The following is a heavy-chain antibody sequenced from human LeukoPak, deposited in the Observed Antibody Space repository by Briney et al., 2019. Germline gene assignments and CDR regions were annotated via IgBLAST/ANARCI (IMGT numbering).Heavy chain of an antibody. CDR3: ARECIAVAGHNWFDP. V-gene: IGHV3-30*03. CDR1: GFTFSSYG. CDR2: ISYDGSNK. D-gene: IGHD6-19*01. J-gene: IGHJ5*02. Sequence: GGSLRLSCAASGFTFSSYGMHWVRQAPGKGLEWVAVISYDGSNKYYADSVKGRFTISRDSSKNTLYLQMNSLRAEDTAVYYCARECIAVAGHNWFDPWGQGTLVTVSS.